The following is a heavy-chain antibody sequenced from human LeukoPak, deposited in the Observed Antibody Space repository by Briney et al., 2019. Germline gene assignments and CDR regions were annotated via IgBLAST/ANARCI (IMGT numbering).Heavy chain of an antibody. J-gene: IGHJ4*02. CDR3: ARVGGYEVAARRQPDY. CDR2: INHSGST. CDR1: GGSFSGYY. Sequence: LETLSLTCAVYGGSFSGYYWSWIRQPPGKGLEWIGEINHSGSTNYNPSLKSRVTISVDTSKNQFSLKLSSVTAADTAVYYCARVGGYEVAARRQPDYWGQGTLVSVCS. D-gene: IGHD6-6*01. V-gene: IGHV4-34*01.